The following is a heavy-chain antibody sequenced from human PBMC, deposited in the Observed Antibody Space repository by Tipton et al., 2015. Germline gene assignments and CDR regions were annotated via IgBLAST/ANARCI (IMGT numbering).Heavy chain of an antibody. D-gene: IGHD2-15*01. CDR2: ISGYNGNT. CDR1: GYTFTSFG. CDR3: ARDVGSGNYYYGMDV. V-gene: IGHV1-18*01. J-gene: IGHJ6*02. Sequence: QLVQSGAEVEKPGASVKVSCKASGYTFTSFGISWVRQAPGQGLEWMGWISGYNGNTNFAQTLQGRVTMTTDTSTSTAYMELRSLRSEDTAVYYCARDVGSGNYYYGMDVWGQGTTVTVSS.